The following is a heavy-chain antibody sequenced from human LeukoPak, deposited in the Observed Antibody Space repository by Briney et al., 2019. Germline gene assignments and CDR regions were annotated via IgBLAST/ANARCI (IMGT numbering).Heavy chain of an antibody. Sequence: PGGSLRLSCAASGFTFSDNYMAWIRQAPGKGLELFSHISSTGSTSYYADSVKGRFTISRDNAKNSLYLQMHSLRAEDTAVYFCARGCDGSGWYVGADAFDIWGQGTMVTVSS. V-gene: IGHV3-11*04. CDR3: ARGCDGSGWYVGADAFDI. J-gene: IGHJ3*02. CDR2: ISSTGSTS. D-gene: IGHD6-19*01. CDR1: GFTFSDNY.